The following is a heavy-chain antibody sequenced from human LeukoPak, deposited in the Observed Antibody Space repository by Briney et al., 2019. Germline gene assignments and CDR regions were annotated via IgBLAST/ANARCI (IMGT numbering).Heavy chain of an antibody. CDR2: ISDSGDGT. CDR3: AKDKTEVLLWFGESLSYFDY. V-gene: IGHV3-23*01. Sequence: GGSLRLSCAASGFTFRTYAMSWVRQAPGKGLEWVSGISDSGDGTYYAESVKGRFTISRDNSKNTLYLQMNSLRAEDTAVYYCAKDKTEVLLWFGESLSYFDYWGQGTLVTVSS. D-gene: IGHD3-10*01. CDR1: GFTFRTYA. J-gene: IGHJ4*02.